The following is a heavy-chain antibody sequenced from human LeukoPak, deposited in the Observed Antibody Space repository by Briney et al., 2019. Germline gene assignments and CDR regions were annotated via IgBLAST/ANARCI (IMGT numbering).Heavy chain of an antibody. Sequence: SETLSVTWAVDGGSFSVYYWGWIRLPPGKGLEWIGEINHSGSTNYNPSLKSRVTISVDTSKNQFSLKLSSVTAADTAVYYCARVAGSYTTFYFAYWGQGTLVTVAS. CDR3: ARVAGSYTTFYFAY. V-gene: IGHV4-34*01. D-gene: IGHD1-26*01. CDR2: INHSGST. J-gene: IGHJ4*02. CDR1: GGSFSVYY.